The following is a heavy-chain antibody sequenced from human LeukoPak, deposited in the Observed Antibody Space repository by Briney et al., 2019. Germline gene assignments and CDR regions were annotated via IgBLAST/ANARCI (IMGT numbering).Heavy chain of an antibody. D-gene: IGHD6-13*01. J-gene: IGHJ4*02. CDR2: ISYDGSNK. Sequence: GGSLRLSCAASGFTFSDYYMSWIRQAPGKGLEWVAVISYDGSNKYYADSVKGRFTISRDNSKNTLYLQMNSLRAEDTAVYYCARESIAAAGRAFDYWGQGTLVTVSS. CDR1: GFTFSDYY. V-gene: IGHV3-30-3*01. CDR3: ARESIAAAGRAFDY.